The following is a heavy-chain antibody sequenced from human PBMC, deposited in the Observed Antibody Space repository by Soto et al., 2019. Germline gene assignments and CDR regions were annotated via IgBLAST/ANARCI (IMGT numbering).Heavy chain of an antibody. CDR3: ARGTGGNLNLYYFDY. D-gene: IGHD1-20*01. V-gene: IGHV3-48*03. CDR1: GFTFSSYE. Sequence: EVQLVESGGGLVQPGGSLRLSCEASGFTFSSYEMNWVRQAPGKGLEWVSYISSSGSTIYYADSVKGRFTISRDNAKNSLYLQMNSLRAEDTAVYYCARGTGGNLNLYYFDYWGQGTLVTVSS. CDR2: ISSSGSTI. J-gene: IGHJ4*02.